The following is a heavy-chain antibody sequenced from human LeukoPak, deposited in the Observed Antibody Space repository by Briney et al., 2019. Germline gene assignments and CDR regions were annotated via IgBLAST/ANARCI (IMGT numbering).Heavy chain of an antibody. CDR3: ARVGAVVYAFDI. D-gene: IGHD2-21*01. J-gene: IGHJ3*02. CDR2: ISSSGSTI. V-gene: IGHV3-48*03. Sequence: GGSLRLSCAASGFTFSSYEMNWARQAPGKGLEWVSYISSSGSTIYYADSVKGRFTISRDNAKNSLYLQMNSLRAEDTAVYYCARVGAVVYAFDIWGQGTMVTVSS. CDR1: GFTFSSYE.